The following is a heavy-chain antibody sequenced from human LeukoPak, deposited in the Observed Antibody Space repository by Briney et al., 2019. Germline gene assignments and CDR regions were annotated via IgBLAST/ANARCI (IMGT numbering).Heavy chain of an antibody. CDR3: TREQQLYYYYYHGMDV. V-gene: IGHV3-15*01. CDR1: GFTFSNAW. J-gene: IGHJ6*02. Sequence: GGSLRLSCAASGFTFSNAWMSWVRQAPGEGLEWVGRIKSKTDGETTGYAAPVKGRFTISRDDSKNTRYLQMNRLKTEDTAMYYCTREQQLYYYYYHGMDVWGQGTTVTVSS. D-gene: IGHD6-13*01. CDR2: IKSKTDGETT.